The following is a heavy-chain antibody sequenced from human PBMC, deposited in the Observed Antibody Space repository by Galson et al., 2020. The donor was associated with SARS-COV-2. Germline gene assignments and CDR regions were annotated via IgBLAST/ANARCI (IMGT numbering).Heavy chain of an antibody. V-gene: IGHV1-2*04. CDR3: ARDRSGTAMAAFDY. Sequence: GESLKISCKASGYTFTGYYMHWVRQAPGQGLEWMGWINPNSGGTNYAQKFQGWVTMTRDTSISTAYMELSRLRSDDTAVYYCARDRSGTAMAAFDYWGQGTLVTVSS. D-gene: IGHD5-18*01. CDR1: GYTFTGYY. J-gene: IGHJ4*02. CDR2: INPNSGGT.